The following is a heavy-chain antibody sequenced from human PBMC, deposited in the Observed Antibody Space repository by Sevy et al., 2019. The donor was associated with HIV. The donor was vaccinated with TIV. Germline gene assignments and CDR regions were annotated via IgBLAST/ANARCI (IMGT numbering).Heavy chain of an antibody. Sequence: GGSLRLSCSASGFSFFNAWMSWVRQAPGKGLEWIGRIRGETDGGTTEDTASVKGRFSISRDDSKDTLYLQMNSLKTEDTAVYYCATERWGFFDSITRYLLPYFDSWGQGTLVTVSS. CDR3: ATERWGFFDSITRYLLPYFDS. CDR1: GFSFFNAW. V-gene: IGHV3-15*01. D-gene: IGHD3-10*01. CDR2: IRGETDGGTT. J-gene: IGHJ4*02.